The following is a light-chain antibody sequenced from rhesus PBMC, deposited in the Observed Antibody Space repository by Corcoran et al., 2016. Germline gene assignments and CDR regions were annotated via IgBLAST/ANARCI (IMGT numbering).Light chain of an antibody. Sequence: QAALTQPRSVSGSPGQSVTLSCSGTSSDIGGSDFVSWFQHLPGTAPKLVIYEVSKRPSGVSDRFSGSKSVNTASLTISGLQAEDEADYYCSSYTVTNTFIFGTGARLSVL. J-gene: IGLJ1*01. CDR1: SSDIGGSDF. CDR2: EVS. CDR3: SSYTVTNTFI. V-gene: IGLV2-32*02.